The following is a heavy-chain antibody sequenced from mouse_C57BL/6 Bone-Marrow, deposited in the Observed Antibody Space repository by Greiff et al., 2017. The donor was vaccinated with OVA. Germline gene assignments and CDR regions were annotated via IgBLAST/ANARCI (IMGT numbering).Heavy chain of an antibody. D-gene: IGHD1-1*01. V-gene: IGHV1-69*01. Sequence: QVQLQQPGAELVMPGASVKLSCKASGYTFTSYWMHWVKQRPGQGLEWIGEIDPSVSYTNYNQQFKGKSTLPVDNSSSTAYMQLRSLTSEDSAVYYCARRLLRPSSYWYFDDWGTGTTVTVSS. CDR1: GYTFTSYW. J-gene: IGHJ1*03. CDR3: ARRLLRPSSYWYFDD. CDR2: IDPSVSYT.